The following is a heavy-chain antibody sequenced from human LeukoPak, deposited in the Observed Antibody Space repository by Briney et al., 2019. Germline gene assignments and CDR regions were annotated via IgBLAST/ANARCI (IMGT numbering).Heavy chain of an antibody. CDR3: ARDPNQYGGYVPDY. V-gene: IGHV3-30-3*01. D-gene: IGHD5-12*01. CDR1: GLTFSSYA. J-gene: IGHJ4*02. Sequence: GGSLRLSCAASGLTFSSYAMHWVRQAPGKGLEWVAVISYDGSNKYYADSVKGRFTISRDNSKNTLYLQMNSLRAEDTAVYYCARDPNQYGGYVPDYWGQGTLVTVSS. CDR2: ISYDGSNK.